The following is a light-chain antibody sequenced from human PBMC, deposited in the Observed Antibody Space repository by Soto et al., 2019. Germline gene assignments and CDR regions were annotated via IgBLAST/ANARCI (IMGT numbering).Light chain of an antibody. Sequence: HSVLTQPPSASGTPGQRVTISCSGRSSNIGSNFVYGYQHLPGTAPKLVIYRNSQRPSGVPDRFSGSKSGTSASLAISGLQSEDEADYYCAGWDDRLSGYVFGPGTKLTVL. CDR3: AGWDDRLSGYV. V-gene: IGLV1-47*01. CDR1: SSNIGSNF. CDR2: RNS. J-gene: IGLJ1*01.